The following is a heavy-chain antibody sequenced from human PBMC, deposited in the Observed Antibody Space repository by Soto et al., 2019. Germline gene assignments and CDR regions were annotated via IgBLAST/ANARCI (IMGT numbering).Heavy chain of an antibody. J-gene: IGHJ5*02. CDR2: INHSGST. D-gene: IGHD3-9*01. CDR3: ARSAYYDILTGYYNNWFDP. V-gene: IGHV4-34*01. Sequence: SETLSLTCAVYGGSFSGYYWSWIRQPPGKGLEWIGEINHSGSTNYNPSLKSRVTISVDTSKNQFSLKLSSVTAADTAVYYCARSAYYDILTGYYNNWFDPWGQGTLVTVSS. CDR1: GGSFSGYY.